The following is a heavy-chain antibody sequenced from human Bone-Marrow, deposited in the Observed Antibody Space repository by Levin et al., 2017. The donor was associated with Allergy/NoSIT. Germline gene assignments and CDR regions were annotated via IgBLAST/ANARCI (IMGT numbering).Heavy chain of an antibody. CDR3: VRVLVTPYWYFDL. Sequence: SETLSLTCTVSGGSISNDDYYWSWIRQHPGKGLEWIGYIYYSGNTYYNPSLKSRVTISIDMSKKQFSLKLSSVTAADTAVYYCVRVLVTPYWYFDLWGRGTLVTVSS. J-gene: IGHJ2*01. CDR2: IYYSGNT. V-gene: IGHV4-31*03. CDR1: GGSISNDDYY. D-gene: IGHD2-21*02.